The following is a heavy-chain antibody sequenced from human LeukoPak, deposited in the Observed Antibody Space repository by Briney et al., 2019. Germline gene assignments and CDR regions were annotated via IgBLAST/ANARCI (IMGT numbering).Heavy chain of an antibody. CDR2: IYYSGST. D-gene: IGHD6-13*01. CDR3: ARSPWGQQHLVTYYYYMDV. V-gene: IGHV4-39*01. CDR1: GGSIRSSTYY. Sequence: SETLSLTCTVSGGSIRSSTYYWGWIRQPPGKGLEGIGSIYYSGSTYYNPSLKRRVTISVDTSKNQFSLKLSSVTATDTAVYYCARSPWGQQHLVTYYYYMDVWGKGTTVTISS. J-gene: IGHJ6*03.